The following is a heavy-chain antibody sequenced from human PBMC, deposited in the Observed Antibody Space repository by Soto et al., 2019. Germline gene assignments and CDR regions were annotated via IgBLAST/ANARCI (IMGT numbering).Heavy chain of an antibody. CDR1: GGSISSYY. CDR3: TSVVNWNDVSDY. Sequence: PSDTLSLTCTVSGGSISSYYWTWIRQPPGKGLEWIGYIYSNRRTNYNPSLKSRVTISVDTSKNQFSLKLRSVTAADTAVYYCTSVVNWNDVSDYWGQGTLVTVSS. V-gene: IGHV4-59*01. CDR2: IYSNRRT. D-gene: IGHD1-1*01. J-gene: IGHJ4*02.